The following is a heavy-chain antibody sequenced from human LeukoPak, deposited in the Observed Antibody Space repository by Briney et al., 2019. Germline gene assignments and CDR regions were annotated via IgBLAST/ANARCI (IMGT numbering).Heavy chain of an antibody. CDR2: IFSSGST. D-gene: IGHD2-15*01. CDR3: ARGYSPYPFDY. Sequence: PSETLSLTCTVSGGSISSSSYYWGWIRQPPGNGLEWIGYIFSSGSTYYNPSLKSRVTISVDTSKNQFSLKLTSVTAADTAVYYCARGYSPYPFDYWGQGTLVTVSS. J-gene: IGHJ4*02. V-gene: IGHV4-30-4*08. CDR1: GGSISSSSYY.